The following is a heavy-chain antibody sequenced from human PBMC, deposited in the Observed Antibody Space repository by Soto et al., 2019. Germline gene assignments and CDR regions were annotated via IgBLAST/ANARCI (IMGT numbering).Heavy chain of an antibody. V-gene: IGHV3-30*18. CDR3: AKGGGTDWHWYFDL. CDR2: ISSSSGTK. CDR1: GFSFSSDV. Sequence: HPGGSLRLSCAASGFSFSSDVMHWVRQPPGRGLEWVAVISSSSGTKFYSDSVKGRFTISRDNSRKTLYLQMDSLRVDDTAVYYCAKGGGTDWHWYFDLWGRGTLVTVSS. D-gene: IGHD3-9*01. J-gene: IGHJ2*01.